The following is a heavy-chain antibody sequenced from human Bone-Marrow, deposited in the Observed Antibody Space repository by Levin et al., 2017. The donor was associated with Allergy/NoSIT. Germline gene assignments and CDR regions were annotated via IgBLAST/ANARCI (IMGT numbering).Heavy chain of an antibody. CDR1: GFTFSSYA. Sequence: GESLKISCAASGFTFSSYAMHWVRQAPGKGLEWVAVISYDGSNKYYADSVKGRFTISRDNSKNTLYLQMNSLRAEDTAVYYCARESAGLYWGQGTLVTVSS. CDR2: ISYDGSNK. V-gene: IGHV3-30-3*01. J-gene: IGHJ4*02. CDR3: ARESAGLY. D-gene: IGHD3-10*01.